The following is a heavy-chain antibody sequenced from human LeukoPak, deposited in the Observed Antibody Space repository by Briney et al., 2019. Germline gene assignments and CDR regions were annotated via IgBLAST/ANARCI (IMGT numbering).Heavy chain of an antibody. CDR3: AQRQGPMSGTYDYFDP. CDR1: GGSISGYY. J-gene: IGHJ5*02. D-gene: IGHD1-26*01. CDR2: IHSNGYT. Sequence: SETLSLTCTVPGGSISGYYWTWIRQPPGQGLEWIAYIHSNGYTNYNPSLRSRVTISVDPSKNQFSLTVTPVTAADTAIYYCAQRQGPMSGTYDYFDPWGQGALVTVSS. V-gene: IGHV4-4*09.